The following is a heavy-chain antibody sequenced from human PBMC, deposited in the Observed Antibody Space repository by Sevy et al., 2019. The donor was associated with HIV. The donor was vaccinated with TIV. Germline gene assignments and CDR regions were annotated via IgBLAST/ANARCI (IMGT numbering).Heavy chain of an antibody. V-gene: IGHV4-31*03. D-gene: IGHD2-2*01. CDR1: GGSISSGGYY. Sequence: SETLSLTCTVSGGSISSGGYYWSWIRQHPGKGLAWIGYIYYSGSTYYNPSLQSRVTISVDTSKNQFSLKLSSVTAADTAVYYCARAGGKIVVVPAATRFDYWGQGTLVTVSS. CDR2: IYYSGST. CDR3: ARAGGKIVVVPAATRFDY. J-gene: IGHJ4*02.